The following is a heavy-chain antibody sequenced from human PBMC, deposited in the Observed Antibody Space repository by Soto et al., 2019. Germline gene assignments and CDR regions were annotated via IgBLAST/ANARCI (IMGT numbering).Heavy chain of an antibody. Sequence: GGSLRLSCAASGFTFSSYGMHWVRQAPGKGLEWVAVISYDGSNKYYADSVKGRFTISRDNSKNTLYLQMNSLRAEDTAVYYCAKDHLRFLEWLPIYYFDYWGQGTLVTVSS. J-gene: IGHJ4*02. CDR2: ISYDGSNK. D-gene: IGHD3-3*01. CDR3: AKDHLRFLEWLPIYYFDY. CDR1: GFTFSSYG. V-gene: IGHV3-30*18.